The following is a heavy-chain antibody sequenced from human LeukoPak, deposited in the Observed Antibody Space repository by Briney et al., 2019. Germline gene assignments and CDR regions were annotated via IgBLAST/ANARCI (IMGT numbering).Heavy chain of an antibody. D-gene: IGHD4-17*01. V-gene: IGHV4-34*01. CDR3: ARHPYGDYDY. CDR1: GGSFSGYY. Sequence: SETLSLTCAVYGGSFSGYYWSWIRQPPGKGLEWIGEINHSGSTNYNPSLKSRVTISVDTSKNQFSLKLSSVTAAGTAVYYCARHPYGDYDYWGQGTLVTVSS. J-gene: IGHJ4*02. CDR2: INHSGST.